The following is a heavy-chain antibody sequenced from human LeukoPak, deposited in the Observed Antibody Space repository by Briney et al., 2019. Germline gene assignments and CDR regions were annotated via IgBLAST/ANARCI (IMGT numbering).Heavy chain of an antibody. D-gene: IGHD2-2*01. J-gene: IGHJ4*02. Sequence: GGSLRLSCVASGFTFSKFAMSWVRQAPGKGLEWVSGISKNGGDTYYADSVKGRFTISRDNSKNTLSLQMNSLRVEDTAIYYCAKSTGRLDPFDYGGQGTLVPVSS. CDR2: ISKNGGDT. V-gene: IGHV3-23*01. CDR1: GFTFSKFA. CDR3: AKSTGRLDPFDY.